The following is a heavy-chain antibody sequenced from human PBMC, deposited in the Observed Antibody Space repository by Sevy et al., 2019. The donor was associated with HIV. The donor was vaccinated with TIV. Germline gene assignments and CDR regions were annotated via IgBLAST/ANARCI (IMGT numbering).Heavy chain of an antibody. CDR3: ARDLVPAAILRLGNAFDI. CDR2: IIPIFGTA. Sequence: ASVKVSCKASGGTFSSYAISWVRQAPGQGLEWMGGIIPIFGTANYAQKFQGRVTITADESTSTAYMELSSLRSEDTAVYYCARDLVPAAILRLGNAFDIWGQGTMVTVSS. D-gene: IGHD2-2*02. J-gene: IGHJ3*02. V-gene: IGHV1-69*13. CDR1: GGTFSSYA.